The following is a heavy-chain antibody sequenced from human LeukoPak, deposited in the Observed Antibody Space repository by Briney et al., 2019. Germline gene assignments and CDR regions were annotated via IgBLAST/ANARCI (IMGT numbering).Heavy chain of an antibody. CDR1: GFTFSSYA. CDR3: ASGGGSGWSPYGMDV. CDR2: ISSSSSYI. Sequence: GGSLRLSCAASGFTFSSYAMSWVRQAPGKGLEWVSSISSSSSYIYYADSVKGRLTISRDNAKNSLYLQMNSLRAEDTAVYYCASGGGSGWSPYGMDVWGQGTTVTVSS. J-gene: IGHJ6*02. D-gene: IGHD6-19*01. V-gene: IGHV3-21*01.